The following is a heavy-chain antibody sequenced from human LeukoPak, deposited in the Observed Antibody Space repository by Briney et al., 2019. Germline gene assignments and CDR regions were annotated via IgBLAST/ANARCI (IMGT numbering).Heavy chain of an antibody. Sequence: SVKVSCKASGGTFSSYTISWVRQAPGQGLEWMGRVIPILGIANYAQKFQGRVTITADKSTSTAYMELSSLRSEDTAVYYCARDFGWPNELDYWGQGTLVTVSS. D-gene: IGHD1-1*01. J-gene: IGHJ4*02. CDR2: VIPILGIA. V-gene: IGHV1-69*04. CDR3: ARDFGWPNELDY. CDR1: GGTFSSYT.